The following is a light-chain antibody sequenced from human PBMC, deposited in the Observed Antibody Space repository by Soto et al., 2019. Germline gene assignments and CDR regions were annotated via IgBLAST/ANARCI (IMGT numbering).Light chain of an antibody. CDR1: QGISSSS. CDR3: QQYSSSLFA. J-gene: IGKJ3*01. CDR2: GAS. V-gene: IGKV3-20*01. Sequence: EIVLTQSPGTLSLSPGERATLSCRASQGISSSSLAWYQQKPGQAPRLLIYGASSRATGIPDRFSGSGSGTDFTLTISRLEPEDFALYYCQQYSSSLFAFGPGTKVDIK.